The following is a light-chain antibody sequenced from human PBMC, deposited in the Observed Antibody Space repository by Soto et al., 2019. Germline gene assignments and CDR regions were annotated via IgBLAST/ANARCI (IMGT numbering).Light chain of an antibody. Sequence: EIVLTQSPGTLSLSPGERATLSCRASQSVSSTYLTWYQQKPGQAPRLLIYEASRRATGIPDRFSGSGSGTDFSLTISRLEPEDFAAYYCQQYGSSPVTFGQGTKVDIK. V-gene: IGKV3-20*01. CDR1: QSVSSTY. J-gene: IGKJ1*01. CDR2: EAS. CDR3: QQYGSSPVT.